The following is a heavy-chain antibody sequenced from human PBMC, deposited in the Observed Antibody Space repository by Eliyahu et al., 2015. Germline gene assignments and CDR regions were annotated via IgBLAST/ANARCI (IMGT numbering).Heavy chain of an antibody. CDR2: ISNDGGNK. CDR3: AKDALSYGYIGTCYFDY. J-gene: IGHJ4*02. Sequence: VRQAPGKGLEWVAVISNDGGNKYYADSVKGRFTISRDNSRNTLYLQMNSLRVEDTAVYYCAKDALSYGYIGTCYFDYWGQGTLVTVSS. V-gene: IGHV3-30*18. D-gene: IGHD5-18*01.